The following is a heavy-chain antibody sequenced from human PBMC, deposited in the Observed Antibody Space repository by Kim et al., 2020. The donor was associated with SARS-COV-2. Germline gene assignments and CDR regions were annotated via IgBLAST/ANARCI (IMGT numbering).Heavy chain of an antibody. V-gene: IGHV3-7*01. CDR3: AKTRALDI. D-gene: IGHD3-3*02. J-gene: IGHJ3*02. CDR2: GNGI. Sequence: GNGIYSEDSVKGRFTISRDNAKKSLYLKMNSLRAEDTAVYYCAKTRALDIWGQGTMVTVSS.